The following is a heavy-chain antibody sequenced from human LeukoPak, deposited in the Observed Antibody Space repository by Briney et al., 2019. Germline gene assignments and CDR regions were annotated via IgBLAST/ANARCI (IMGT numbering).Heavy chain of an antibody. CDR3: ARVTGYTIEDYFDY. D-gene: IGHD3-9*01. CDR1: GGSISSYY. CDR2: IYYSGST. Sequence: SETLSLTCTVSGGSISSYYWSWIRQPPGKGLEWIGYIYYSGSTNYNPSLKGRVTISVKTSKNQFSLKLRSVTAADTAVYYCARVTGYTIEDYFDYWGQGTLVTVSS. V-gene: IGHV4-59*01. J-gene: IGHJ4*02.